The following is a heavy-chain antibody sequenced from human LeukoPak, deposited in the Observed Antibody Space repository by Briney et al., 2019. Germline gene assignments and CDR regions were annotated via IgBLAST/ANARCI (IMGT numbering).Heavy chain of an antibody. Sequence: GGSLRLSCAASGFTFSTYDMHWVRQAPGKGLEWVAVISFDGSNKYYADSVKGRFTISRDNSENTLYLEMNSLRAEDTAVYYCASARALYGYSGYDEPYFDYWGQGTLVTVSS. CDR3: ASARALYGYSGYDEPYFDY. CDR1: GFTFSTYD. CDR2: ISFDGSNK. V-gene: IGHV3-30*03. J-gene: IGHJ4*02. D-gene: IGHD5-12*01.